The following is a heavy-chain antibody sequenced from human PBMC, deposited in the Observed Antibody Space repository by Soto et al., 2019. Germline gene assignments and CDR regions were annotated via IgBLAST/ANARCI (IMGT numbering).Heavy chain of an antibody. CDR1: GDSISSYY. CDR2: IYYSGST. Sequence: ETLSLTCTVSGDSISSYYWTWIRQPPGKGLEWIGYIYYSGSTYYNPSLKSRVTISVDTSKNQFSLKVSSVTAADSAVYYCARAGYSYTTGYYFDYWGRGTLVTVSS. V-gene: IGHV4-59*01. D-gene: IGHD5-18*01. CDR3: ARAGYSYTTGYYFDY. J-gene: IGHJ4*02.